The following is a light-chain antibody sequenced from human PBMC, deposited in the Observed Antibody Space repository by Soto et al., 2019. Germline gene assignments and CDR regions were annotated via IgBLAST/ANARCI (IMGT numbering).Light chain of an antibody. CDR3: CSYAGSSSYV. Sequence: QSVLPQPASVSGSPGHSITISCTGTSNDVGSYNLVSWYQQHPGKAPKLMIYEGSKRPSGVSNRFSGSKSGNTASLTISGLQAEDEADYYCCSYAGSSSYVFGTGTKVTVL. V-gene: IGLV2-23*01. CDR2: EGS. J-gene: IGLJ1*01. CDR1: SNDVGSYNL.